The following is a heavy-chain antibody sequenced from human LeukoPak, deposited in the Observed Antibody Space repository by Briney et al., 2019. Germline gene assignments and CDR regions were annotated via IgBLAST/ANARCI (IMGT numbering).Heavy chain of an antibody. J-gene: IGHJ4*02. CDR3: ARVRDGYPGYFDY. CDR2: IYYSGST. V-gene: IGHV4-30-4*01. D-gene: IGHD5-24*01. Sequence: SETLSLTCTVSGDSISTADFYWSWVRQPPGKGLEWIGFIYYSGSTYYNPSLKSRVTVSKDTSKNQFSLKVRSMTAADPAVYYCARVRDGYPGYFDYWGQGTLVSVSS. CDR1: GDSISTADFY.